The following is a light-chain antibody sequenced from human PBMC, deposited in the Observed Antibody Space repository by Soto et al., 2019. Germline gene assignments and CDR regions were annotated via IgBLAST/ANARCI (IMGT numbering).Light chain of an antibody. V-gene: IGKV1-5*03. J-gene: IGKJ1*01. CDR2: KAS. CDR1: QSISSW. Sequence: DIQMTQSPSTLSASVGDRVTITCRASQSISSWLAWYQQKPGKAPKLLIYKASSLESGVPSRFSGSGSGTEFTLTISSLQPDDFAPYYCQQYNSSTWTFGQGTKVEIK. CDR3: QQYNSSTWT.